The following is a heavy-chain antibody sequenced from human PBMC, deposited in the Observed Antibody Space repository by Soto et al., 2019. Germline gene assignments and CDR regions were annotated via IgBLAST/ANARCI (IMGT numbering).Heavy chain of an antibody. CDR1: GYTFTGYY. J-gene: IGHJ6*02. V-gene: IGHV1-2*02. CDR2: INPNSGGT. Sequence: ASVKVSCKASGYTFTGYYMHWVRQAPGQGLEWMGWINPNSGGTNYAQKFQGRVTMTRDTSISTAYMELSRLRSDDTAVYYCARFTAYYYYYGMDVWGQGTPVTVYS. D-gene: IGHD5-18*01. CDR3: ARFTAYYYYYGMDV.